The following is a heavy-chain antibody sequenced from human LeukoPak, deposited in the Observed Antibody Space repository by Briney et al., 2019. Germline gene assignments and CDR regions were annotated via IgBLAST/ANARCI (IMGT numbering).Heavy chain of an antibody. CDR2: ISSSTVYI. V-gene: IGHV3-21*01. CDR3: VRDGSSGYDP. D-gene: IGHD6-19*01. CDR1: GFTFSSYN. Sequence: PGGSLRLSCSASGFTFSSYNMNWVRQAPGKGLEWVSFISSSTVYIYYADSVKGRFTISRDNAKNSLYLQMNSLRAEDTAVYYCVRDGSSGYDPWGQGTLVTVSS. J-gene: IGHJ5*02.